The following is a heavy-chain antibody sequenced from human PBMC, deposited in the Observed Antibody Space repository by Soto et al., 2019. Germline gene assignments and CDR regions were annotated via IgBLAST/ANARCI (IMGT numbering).Heavy chain of an antibody. J-gene: IGHJ6*02. Sequence: QVRLVQSGAEVKKPGASVKVSCKASGYTFTGYFMHWVRQAPGQGLEWMGIINPNGGGTSYAQKFQGRVTVTRDTSTSTVYMELSGLRSDDTAVYYCARAPGGAMDVWGQGTTVTVSS. CDR1: GYTFTGYF. CDR2: INPNGGGT. V-gene: IGHV1-46*01. CDR3: ARAPGGAMDV. D-gene: IGHD1-26*01.